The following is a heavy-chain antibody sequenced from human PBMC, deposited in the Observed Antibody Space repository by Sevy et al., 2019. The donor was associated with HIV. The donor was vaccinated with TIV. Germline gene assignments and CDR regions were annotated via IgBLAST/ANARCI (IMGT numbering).Heavy chain of an antibody. CDR3: STYLGFYSSK. CDR2: IKSETDGGAA. Sequence: GGSLRLSCAASGITFSSAWMSWVRLVPGKGLEWLGRIKSETDGGAADYAAAVKGRVTISRDDSKETLYLQLNSVKTEDTAVYYYSTYLGFYSSKWGQGTLVSVSS. J-gene: IGHJ4*02. CDR1: GITFSSAW. D-gene: IGHD4-4*01. V-gene: IGHV3-15*01.